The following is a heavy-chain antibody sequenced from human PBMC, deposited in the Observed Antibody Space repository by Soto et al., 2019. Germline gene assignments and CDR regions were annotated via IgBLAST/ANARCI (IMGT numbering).Heavy chain of an antibody. V-gene: IGHV1-69*06. D-gene: IGHD3-3*01. CDR1: GGTLSSFINYP. J-gene: IGHJ4*03. Sequence: SVKVSCKASGGTLSSFINYPINWVRQAPGQGLEWMGGIVPNVGTGNYAQKFQGRVTITADKSTGTAYMEVSSLRSEDTALYYCARRDTSGFLRYFDNWGHGTLVTVSS. CDR3: ARRDTSGFLRYFDN. CDR2: IVPNVGTG.